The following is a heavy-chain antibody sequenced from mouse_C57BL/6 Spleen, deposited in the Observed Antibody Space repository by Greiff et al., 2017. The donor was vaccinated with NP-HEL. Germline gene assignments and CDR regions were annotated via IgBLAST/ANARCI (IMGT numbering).Heavy chain of an antibody. D-gene: IGHD2-5*01. CDR3: VSQDDSNSFTY. CDR1: GFTFSSYG. CDR2: ISSGGSYT. V-gene: IGHV5-6*01. J-gene: IGHJ3*01. Sequence: EVQLVESGGDLVKPGGSLKLSCAASGFTFSSYGMSWVRQTPDKRLEWVATISSGGSYTYYPDSVKGRFTISRDTAKKTLYLQMSSLKSEDTAMYNCVSQDDSNSFTYWGQGTLFTVSA.